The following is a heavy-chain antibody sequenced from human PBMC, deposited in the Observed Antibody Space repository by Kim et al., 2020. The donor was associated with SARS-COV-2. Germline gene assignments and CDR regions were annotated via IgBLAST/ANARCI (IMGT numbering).Heavy chain of an antibody. CDR3: ARPLTSMVRGGNDD. D-gene: IGHD2-8*01. V-gene: IGHV3-48*02. Sequence: EDTVKGQFTISRDHAKNSLYLQMNSLRDEDTAVYYCARPLTSMVRGGNDDWGQGTLVTVSS. J-gene: IGHJ4*02.